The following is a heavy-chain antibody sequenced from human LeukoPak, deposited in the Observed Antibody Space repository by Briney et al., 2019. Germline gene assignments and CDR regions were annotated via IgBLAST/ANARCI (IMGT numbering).Heavy chain of an antibody. V-gene: IGHV6-1*01. J-gene: IGHJ4*02. CDR2: TYYRSKWYN. D-gene: IGHD6-13*01. CDR1: GDSVSRNSAA. Sequence: NPSQTLSLTCAISGDSVSRNSAAWNWVRKSPSRGLEWLGRTYYRSKWYNDYAVSVKSRITINPDTSKNQFSLQLNSVTPEDTAVYYCARAATSTFDYWGQGTLVTISS. CDR3: ARAATSTFDY.